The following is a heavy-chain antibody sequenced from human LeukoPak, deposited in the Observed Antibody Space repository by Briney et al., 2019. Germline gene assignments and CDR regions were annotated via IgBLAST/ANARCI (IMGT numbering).Heavy chain of an antibody. CDR1: GGSFSGYY. CDR3: ARGERNYDFWSGYYSGSYYFDY. V-gene: IGHV4-34*01. J-gene: IGHJ4*02. Sequence: SETLSLTCAVYGGSFSGYYWSWIRQPPGKGLEWIGEINHSGSTNYNPSLKSRVTISVDTSKSQFSLKLSSVTAADTAVYYCARGERNYDFWSGYYSGSYYFDYWGQGTLVTVSS. D-gene: IGHD3-3*01. CDR2: INHSGST.